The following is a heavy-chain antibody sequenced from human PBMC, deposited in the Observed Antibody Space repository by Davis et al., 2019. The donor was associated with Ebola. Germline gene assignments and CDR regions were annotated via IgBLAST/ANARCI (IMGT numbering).Heavy chain of an antibody. V-gene: IGHV1-2*02. Sequence: ASVKVSCKASGYTFTSYYMHWVRQAPGQGLEWMGWINPNSGGTNYAQKFQGRVTMTRDTSISTAYMELSRLRSDDTAVYYCARSGTGFWGGYPYYYYYYMDVWGKGTTVTVSS. J-gene: IGHJ6*03. D-gene: IGHD3-3*01. CDR1: GYTFTSYY. CDR3: ARSGTGFWGGYPYYYYYYMDV. CDR2: INPNSGGT.